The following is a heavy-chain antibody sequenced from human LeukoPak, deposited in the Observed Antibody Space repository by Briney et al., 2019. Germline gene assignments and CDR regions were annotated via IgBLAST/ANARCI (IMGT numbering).Heavy chain of an antibody. CDR2: INPSGGGT. CDR1: GYTFIDYY. J-gene: IGHJ1*01. CDR3: ARVGPGLAGY. Sequence: ASVKVSRTASGYTFIDYYMLWVRQAPGQGLEWMGIINPSGGGTTYAQKFQGRVTMTRDTSTSTVFMDLSSLRSEDTAVYYCARVGPGLAGYWGQGTLVSVSS. V-gene: IGHV1-46*01.